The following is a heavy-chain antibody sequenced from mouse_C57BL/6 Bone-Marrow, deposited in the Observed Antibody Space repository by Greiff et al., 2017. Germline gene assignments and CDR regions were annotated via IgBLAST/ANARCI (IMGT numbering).Heavy chain of an antibody. Sequence: QVQLQQPGAELVKPGASVKVSCKASGYTFTSYWMHWVKQRPGQGLEWIGRIHPSVSDTNYNQKFKGKATLTVDKSSSTAYMQLSSLTSEDSAVYYCAIYGNFSWFAYWGQGTLVTVSA. CDR2: IHPSVSDT. J-gene: IGHJ3*01. CDR3: AIYGNFSWFAY. V-gene: IGHV1-74*01. CDR1: GYTFTSYW. D-gene: IGHD2-1*01.